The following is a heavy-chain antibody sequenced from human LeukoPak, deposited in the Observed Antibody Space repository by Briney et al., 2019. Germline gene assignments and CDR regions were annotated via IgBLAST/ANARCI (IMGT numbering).Heavy chain of an antibody. CDR2: IYHSGST. V-gene: IGHV4-4*02. CDR3: ARDPGGYSYGNFDY. Sequence: SETLSLTCAVSGGSISSSNWWSWVRQPPGKGLEWIGEIYHSGSTNYNPSLKSRVTISVDKSKNQFSLKLSSATAADTAVYYCARDPGGYSYGNFDYWGQGTLVTVSS. CDR1: GGSISSSNW. J-gene: IGHJ4*02. D-gene: IGHD5-18*01.